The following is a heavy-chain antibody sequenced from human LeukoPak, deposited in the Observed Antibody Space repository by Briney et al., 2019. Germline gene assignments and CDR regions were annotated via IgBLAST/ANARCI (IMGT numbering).Heavy chain of an antibody. CDR3: AREVYSSSSGYYYYMDV. V-gene: IGHV4-34*01. CDR1: GGSFSGYY. CDR2: INQSGFT. D-gene: IGHD6-6*01. Sequence: SETLSLTCTVYGGSFSGYYWSWIRQPPGKGLEWIGEINQSGFTNYNPSLKSRGTISVDTSKNQSSLKLSSVTAADTAMYYCAREVYSSSSGYYYYMDVWGKGTTVTVSS. J-gene: IGHJ6*03.